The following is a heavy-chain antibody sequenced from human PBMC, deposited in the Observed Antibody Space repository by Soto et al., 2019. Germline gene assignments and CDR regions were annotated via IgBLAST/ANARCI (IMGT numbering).Heavy chain of an antibody. J-gene: IGHJ4*02. CDR1: GGTFSSYA. V-gene: IGHV1-69*13. CDR3: ASTRSHSYGTAPIDY. D-gene: IGHD5-18*01. CDR2: IIPIFGTA. Sequence: SVKVSCKASGGTFSSYAISWVRQAPGQGLEWMGGIIPIFGTANYAQKFQGRVTITADESTSTAYMELSSLRSEDTAVYYCASTRSHSYGTAPIDYWGQGTLVTVSS.